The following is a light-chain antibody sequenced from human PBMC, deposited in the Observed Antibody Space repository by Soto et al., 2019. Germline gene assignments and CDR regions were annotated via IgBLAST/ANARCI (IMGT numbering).Light chain of an antibody. J-gene: IGLJ3*02. Sequence: QSVLTQPASVSGSPGQSITISCTGTSSDVGGYKFVSWYQQHPGKAPKLMIYEVSNRPSGVSNRFSGSKSGNTASLTISGLQAEDEADYYCSSYTSRSTWVFGGGTKLTVL. V-gene: IGLV2-14*01. CDR2: EVS. CDR1: SSDVGGYKF. CDR3: SSYTSRSTWV.